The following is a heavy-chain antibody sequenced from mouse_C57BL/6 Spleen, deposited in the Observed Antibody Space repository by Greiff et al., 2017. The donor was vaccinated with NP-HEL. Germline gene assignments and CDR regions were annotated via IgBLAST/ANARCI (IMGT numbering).Heavy chain of an antibody. CDR2: IYPGDGDT. J-gene: IGHJ2*01. CDR1: GYAFSSSW. CDR3: ARRGTGTGYFDY. V-gene: IGHV1-82*01. Sequence: QVQLQQSGPELVKPGASVKISCKASGYAFSSSWMNWVKQRPGKGLEWIGRIYPGDGDTAYNGKFKGKATLTADKSSSTAYIQLSSLTSEDSAVYFCARRGTGTGYFDYWGQGTTLTVSS. D-gene: IGHD4-1*01.